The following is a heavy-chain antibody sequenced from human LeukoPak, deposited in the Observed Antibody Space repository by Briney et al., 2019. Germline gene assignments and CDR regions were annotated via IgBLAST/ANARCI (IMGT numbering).Heavy chain of an antibody. CDR1: GYTFTSYG. Sequence: ASVKVSCKASGYTFTSYGISWVRQAPGQGLEWMGWISAYNGNTNYAQKLQGRVTMTRDTSTSTVYMELSSLRSEDTAVYYCARAYTRQLRHFDYWGQGTLVTVSS. J-gene: IGHJ4*02. D-gene: IGHD5-24*01. V-gene: IGHV1-18*01. CDR2: ISAYNGNT. CDR3: ARAYTRQLRHFDY.